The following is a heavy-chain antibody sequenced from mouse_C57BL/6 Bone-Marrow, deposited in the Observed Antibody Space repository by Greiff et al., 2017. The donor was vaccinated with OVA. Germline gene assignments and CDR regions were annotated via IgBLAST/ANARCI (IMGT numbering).Heavy chain of an antibody. Sequence: EVKLQESGGGLVKPGGSLKLSCAASGFTFSSYTMSWVRQTPEQRLEWVATISGGGGNTYYPDSVKGRFTISRDNAKNTLYLQMSSLRSEDTALYYWARREAWFAYWGQGTLVTVSA. CDR2: ISGGGGNT. J-gene: IGHJ3*01. CDR1: GFTFSSYT. CDR3: ARREAWFAY. V-gene: IGHV5-9*01.